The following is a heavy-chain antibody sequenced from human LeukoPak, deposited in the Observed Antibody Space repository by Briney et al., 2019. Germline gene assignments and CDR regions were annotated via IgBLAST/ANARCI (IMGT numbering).Heavy chain of an antibody. CDR2: ISGSGGST. D-gene: IGHD3-22*01. Sequence: PGGSLRLSCAAYGFTFSSYAMSWVRQAPGKGLEWVSAISGSGGSTYYADSVKGRFTISRDNSKNIVYLHMNKLKAADTAVYYCASDYYYDSSGYYSAQYFDYWGQGTLVTVSS. V-gene: IGHV3-23*01. J-gene: IGHJ4*02. CDR1: GFTFSSYA. CDR3: ASDYYYDSSGYYSAQYFDY.